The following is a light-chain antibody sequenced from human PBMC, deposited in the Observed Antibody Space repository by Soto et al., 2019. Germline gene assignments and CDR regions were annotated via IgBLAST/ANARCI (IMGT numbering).Light chain of an antibody. J-gene: IGLJ1*01. V-gene: IGLV1-51*02. Sequence: QSVLTQPPSVSAAPGQKVTMSCSGSRSNIGNNYVSWHQQLPGTAPKLLIYEDDKRPSGIPDRFSGSKSGTSATLGITGLQTGDEADYYCGTWDSSLSILVFGSGTKVTVL. CDR1: RSNIGNNY. CDR2: EDD. CDR3: GTWDSSLSILV.